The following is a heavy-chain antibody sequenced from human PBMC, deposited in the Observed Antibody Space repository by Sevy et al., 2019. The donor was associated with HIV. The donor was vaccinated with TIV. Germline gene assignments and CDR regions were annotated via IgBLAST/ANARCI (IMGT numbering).Heavy chain of an antibody. V-gene: IGHV1-24*01. D-gene: IGHD3-10*01. J-gene: IGHJ4*02. Sequence: ASVKVSCKVSGYTLTELSMHWVRQAPGKGLEWMGGFDPEDGETIYAQKFQGRVTMTEDTSTDTAYMELSSLRSEDTVVYYCATGLYYYGSGSFDYWGQGTLVTVSS. CDR2: FDPEDGET. CDR3: ATGLYYYGSGSFDY. CDR1: GYTLTELS.